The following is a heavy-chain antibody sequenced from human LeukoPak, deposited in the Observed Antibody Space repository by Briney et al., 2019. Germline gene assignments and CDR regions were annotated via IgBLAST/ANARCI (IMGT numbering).Heavy chain of an antibody. V-gene: IGHV4-30-4*08. J-gene: IGHJ5*02. Sequence: SETLSLTCTVSGGSISSGDYYWRWIRQPPGKGLEWIGYIYYSGSTYYNPSLKSRVTISVDTSKNQFSLKLSSVTAADTAVYYCARAPKDDTAMVNWFDPWGQGTLVTVSS. CDR3: ARAPKDDTAMVNWFDP. D-gene: IGHD5-18*01. CDR2: IYYSGST. CDR1: GGSISSGDYY.